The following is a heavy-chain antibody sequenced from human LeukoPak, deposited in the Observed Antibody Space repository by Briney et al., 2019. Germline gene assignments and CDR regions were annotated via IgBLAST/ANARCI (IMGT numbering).Heavy chain of an antibody. CDR1: GGSISSYY. CDR2: IYHSGST. D-gene: IGHD3-3*01. CDR3: ARSYDFWSGYFHPEFDY. J-gene: IGHJ4*02. V-gene: IGHV4-59*08. Sequence: WGTLALTCTVSGGSISSYYWSWIRQPPGKGLEWIGSIYHSGSTYYNPSLKSRVAISVDTSKNQFSLKLSSVTAADTAVYYCARSYDFWSGYFHPEFDYWGQGTLVTVSS.